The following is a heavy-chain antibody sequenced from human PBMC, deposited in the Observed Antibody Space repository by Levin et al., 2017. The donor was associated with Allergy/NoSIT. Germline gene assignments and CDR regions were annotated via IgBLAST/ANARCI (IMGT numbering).Heavy chain of an antibody. Sequence: ASETLSLTCTVSGGSISSYYWSWIRQPPGKGLEWIGYIYYSGSTNYNPSLKSRVTISVDTSKNQFSLKLSSVTAADTAVYYCARHRGSDWSYYFDYWGQGTLVTVSS. J-gene: IGHJ4*02. CDR1: GGSISSYY. D-gene: IGHD6-19*01. CDR2: IYYSGST. V-gene: IGHV4-59*08. CDR3: ARHRGSDWSYYFDY.